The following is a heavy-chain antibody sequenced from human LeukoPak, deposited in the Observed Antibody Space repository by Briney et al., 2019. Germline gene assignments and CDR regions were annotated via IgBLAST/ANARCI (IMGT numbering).Heavy chain of an antibody. D-gene: IGHD4-17*01. CDR2: ISAYNGNT. CDR1: GYTFTGYY. V-gene: IGHV1-18*04. J-gene: IGHJ4*02. CDR3: ARALTDYGDYVSSDY. Sequence: ASVKVSCKASGYTFTGYYMHWVRQAPGQGLEWMGWISAYNGNTNYAQKLQGRVTMTTDTSTSTAYMELRSLRSDDTAVYYCARALTDYGDYVSSDYWGQGTLVTVSS.